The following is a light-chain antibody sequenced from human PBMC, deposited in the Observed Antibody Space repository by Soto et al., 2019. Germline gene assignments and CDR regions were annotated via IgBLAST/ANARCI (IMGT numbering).Light chain of an antibody. CDR1: QGFSSW. V-gene: IGKV1-12*01. CDR2: AAS. CDR3: QQANSFPIT. J-gene: IGKJ5*01. Sequence: DIPMTQSPSSVSASVGDRVTITCRASQGFSSWLAWYQQKPGKAPTLLIYAASSLQSGVPSRFSGSASGTDFTLTISSLQPEDFATYYCQQANSFPITFGQGTRLEIK.